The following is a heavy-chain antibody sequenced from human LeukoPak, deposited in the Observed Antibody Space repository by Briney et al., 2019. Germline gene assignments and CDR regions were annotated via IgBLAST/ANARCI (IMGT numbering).Heavy chain of an antibody. Sequence: PSETLSLTCTVSGGSISSGSYYWSWIRQPAGKGLEWIGRIYTSGSTNYNPSLKSRVTISVDTSKNQFSLKLSSVTAADTAVYYCARAQPYYYDSSGYPGYWGQGTLVTVSS. J-gene: IGHJ4*02. CDR3: ARAQPYYYDSSGYPGY. V-gene: IGHV4-61*02. D-gene: IGHD3-22*01. CDR2: IYTSGST. CDR1: GGSISSGSYY.